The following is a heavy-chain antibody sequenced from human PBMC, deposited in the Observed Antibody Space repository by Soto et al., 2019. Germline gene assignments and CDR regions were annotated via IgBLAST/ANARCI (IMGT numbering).Heavy chain of an antibody. CDR2: IYYSGST. J-gene: IGHJ4*02. CDR1: GGSISSYY. Sequence: PSETLSLTCTVSGGSISSYYWSWIRQPPGKGLELIGYIYYSGSTNYNPSLKSRVTISVDTSKNQFSLKLSSVTAADTAVYYCARDGAAAGTGGGCDYWGQGTLVTVSS. CDR3: ARDGAAAGTGGGCDY. V-gene: IGHV4-59*12. D-gene: IGHD6-13*01.